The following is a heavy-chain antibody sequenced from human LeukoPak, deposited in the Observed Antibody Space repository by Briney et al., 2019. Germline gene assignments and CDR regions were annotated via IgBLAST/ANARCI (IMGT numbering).Heavy chain of an antibody. D-gene: IGHD6-13*01. V-gene: IGHV4-59*01. Sequence: SETLSLTCTVSGGSISIYYWNWIRQPPGKGLEWIGYIYYSGTTNYNPSLKSRVSMSVDTSKNQFSLKLSSVTAADTAVYYCARVTGYRIEDYFDYWGQGTLVTVSS. CDR2: IYYSGTT. CDR3: ARVTGYRIEDYFDY. CDR1: GGSISIYY. J-gene: IGHJ4*02.